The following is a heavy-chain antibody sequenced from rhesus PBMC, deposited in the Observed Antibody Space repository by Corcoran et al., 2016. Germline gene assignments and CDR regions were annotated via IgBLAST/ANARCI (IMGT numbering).Heavy chain of an antibody. J-gene: IGHJ4*01. Sequence: QVQLQESGPGLVKPSETLSLTRTVSGGSSSGYYWGGIRQPPGKGLEWIGYISGTSGSTDYNPSLKSRVTISTDTSKNQFSLKLSSVTAADTAVYYCARDSNRFDYWGQGVLVTVSS. CDR1: GGSSSGYY. CDR3: ARDSNRFDY. CDR2: ISGTSGST. V-gene: IGHV4-165*01. D-gene: IGHD4-23*01.